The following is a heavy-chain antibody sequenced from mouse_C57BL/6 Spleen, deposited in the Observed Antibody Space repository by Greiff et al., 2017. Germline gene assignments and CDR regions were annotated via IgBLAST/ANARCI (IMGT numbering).Heavy chain of an antibody. Sequence: EVKLVESGPGLVKPSQSLSLTCSVTGYSITSGYYWNWIRQFPGNKLEWMCYISYDGSNNYNPSLKNRISITRDTSKNQFFLKLNSVTTEDTATYYCARDDGYHAMDYWGQGTSVTVSS. V-gene: IGHV3-6*01. J-gene: IGHJ4*01. CDR2: ISYDGSN. CDR1: GYSITSGYY. CDR3: ARDDGYHAMDY.